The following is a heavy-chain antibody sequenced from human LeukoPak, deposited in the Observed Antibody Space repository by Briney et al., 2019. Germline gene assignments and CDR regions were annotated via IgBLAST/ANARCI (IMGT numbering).Heavy chain of an antibody. Sequence: SETLSLTCAVYGGSFSGYYWSWIRQPPGKGLEWIGEINHSGSTNYNPSLKSRVTISVDTSKNQFSLKLSSVTAADTAVYYCARGPKYGDYGYFDYWGQGTLVTVSS. CDR2: INHSGST. J-gene: IGHJ4*02. CDR1: GGSFSGYY. D-gene: IGHD4-17*01. CDR3: ARGPKYGDYGYFDY. V-gene: IGHV4-34*01.